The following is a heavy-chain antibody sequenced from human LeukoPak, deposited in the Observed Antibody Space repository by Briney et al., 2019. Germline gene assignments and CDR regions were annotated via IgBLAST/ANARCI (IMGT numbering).Heavy chain of an antibody. CDR1: GYTFTGYY. CDR3: ARDEAAAGTLDY. D-gene: IGHD6-13*01. Sequence: ASVKVSCKASGYTFTGYYMHWVRQAPGQGLEWMGWINPNSGGTNYAQKFQGRVTMTRDTSISTAYMELGRLRSDDTAVYYCARDEAAAGTLDYWGQGTLVTVSS. J-gene: IGHJ4*02. V-gene: IGHV1-2*02. CDR2: INPNSGGT.